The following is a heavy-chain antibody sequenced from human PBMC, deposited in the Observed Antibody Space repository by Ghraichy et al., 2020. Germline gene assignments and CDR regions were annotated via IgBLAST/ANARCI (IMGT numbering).Heavy chain of an antibody. CDR3: ARTIDYSGSAMDV. CDR2: VDQSGDT. V-gene: IGHV4/OR15-8*02. CDR1: GGSISTRNW. D-gene: IGHD2-21*01. Sequence: SCIVSGGSISTRNWWNWVRQPPGRGLEWIGEVDQSGDTNYNPSLESRVTLSVDVSRNTFSLKLTSVTDADTAVYFCARTIDYSGSAMDVWGPGAPVTVSS. J-gene: IGHJ6*02.